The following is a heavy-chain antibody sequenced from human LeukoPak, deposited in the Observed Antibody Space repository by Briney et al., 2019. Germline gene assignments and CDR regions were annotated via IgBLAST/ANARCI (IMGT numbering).Heavy chain of an antibody. Sequence: GGSLRLSCAASGFTFSSYAMHWVRQAPGKGLEWVAVISYDGSNKYYADSVKGRFTISRDNSKNALYLQMNSLRAEDTAVYYCARRLRAAAGSDAFDIWGRGTLVTVSS. V-gene: IGHV3-30*04. CDR2: ISYDGSNK. J-gene: IGHJ2*01. CDR3: ARRLRAAAGSDAFDI. CDR1: GFTFSSYA. D-gene: IGHD6-13*01.